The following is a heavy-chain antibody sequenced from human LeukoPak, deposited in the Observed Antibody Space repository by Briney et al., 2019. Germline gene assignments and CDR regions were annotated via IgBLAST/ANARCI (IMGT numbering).Heavy chain of an antibody. V-gene: IGHV4-34*01. D-gene: IGHD3-22*01. J-gene: IGHJ4*02. CDR2: INHSGST. Sequence: SETLSLTCTVSGGSISSYYWNWIRQPPGKGLEWIGEINHSGSTNYNPSLKSRVTISVDTSKNQFSLKLNSVTAADTAVYYCARAPDRDSSGYYYYWGQGTLVTVSS. CDR3: ARAPDRDSSGYYYY. CDR1: GGSISSYY.